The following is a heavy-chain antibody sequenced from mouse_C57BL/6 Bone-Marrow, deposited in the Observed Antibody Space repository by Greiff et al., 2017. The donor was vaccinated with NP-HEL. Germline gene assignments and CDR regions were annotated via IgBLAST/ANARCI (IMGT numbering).Heavy chain of an antibody. V-gene: IGHV1-59*01. CDR2: IDPSDSYT. CDR3: ARRYDGFDY. D-gene: IGHD2-3*01. J-gene: IGHJ2*01. CDR1: GYTFTSYW. Sequence: QVQLQQPGAELVRPGTSVKLSCKASGYTFTSYWMHWVKQRPGQGLEWIGVIDPSDSYTNYNQKFKGKATLTVDTSSSTAYIQLSSLTSEDSAVYYCARRYDGFDYWGQGTTLTVSS.